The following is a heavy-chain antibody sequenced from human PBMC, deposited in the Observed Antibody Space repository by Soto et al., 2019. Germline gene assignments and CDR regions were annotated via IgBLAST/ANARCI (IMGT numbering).Heavy chain of an antibody. CDR2: ISGSGGST. CDR3: AKSITMIVVVLWYFDL. J-gene: IGHJ2*01. D-gene: IGHD3-22*01. CDR1: GFTFSSYA. Sequence: GGSLRLSCAASGFTFSSYAMSWVRQAPGKGLEWVSAISGSGGSTYYADSVKGRFTISRDNSKNTLYLQMNSLRAEDTAVYYCAKSITMIVVVLWYFDLWGRGTLVTVSS. V-gene: IGHV3-23*01.